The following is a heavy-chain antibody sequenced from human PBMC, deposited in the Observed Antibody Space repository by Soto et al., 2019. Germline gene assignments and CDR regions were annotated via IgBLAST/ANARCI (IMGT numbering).Heavy chain of an antibody. CDR2: ISSSSSYI. J-gene: IGHJ4*02. CDR3: ARERVGYDILTGYYPVGFEY. D-gene: IGHD3-9*01. V-gene: IGHV3-21*01. CDR1: GFTFSSYS. Sequence: PGGSLRLSCAASGFTFSSYSMNWVRQAPGKGLEWVSSISSSSSYIYYADSVKGRFTISRDNAKNSLYLQMNSLRAEDTAVYYCARERVGYDILTGYYPVGFEYWGQGTRVTVSS.